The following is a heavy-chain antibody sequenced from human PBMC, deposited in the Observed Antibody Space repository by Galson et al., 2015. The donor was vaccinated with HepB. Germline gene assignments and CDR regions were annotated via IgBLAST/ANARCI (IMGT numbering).Heavy chain of an antibody. CDR3: ARGVSSSSWFTRGVYYYYGMDV. Sequence: SVKVSCKASGGTFSSYAISWVRQAPGQGLERMGGIIPIFGTANYAQKFQGRVTITADKSTSTAYMELSSLRSEDTAVYYCARGVSSSSWFTRGVYYYYGMDVWGQGTTVTVSS. V-gene: IGHV1-69*06. J-gene: IGHJ6*02. CDR2: IIPIFGTA. CDR1: GGTFSSYA. D-gene: IGHD6-13*01.